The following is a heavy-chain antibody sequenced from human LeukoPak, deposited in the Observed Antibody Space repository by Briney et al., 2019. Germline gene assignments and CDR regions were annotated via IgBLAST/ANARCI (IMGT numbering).Heavy chain of an antibody. D-gene: IGHD2/OR15-2a*01. CDR3: ARPLLGGSPQGGFDY. CDR2: IYYSGTT. V-gene: IGHV4-39*01. J-gene: IGHJ4*02. CDR1: GGSISSSSYF. Sequence: SETLSLTCIVSGGSISSSSYFWGWIRQPPGKGLEWIGSIYYSGTTYYNPSLKSRVTISVDTSKNQFSLKLSSVTAADTAVYYCARPLLGGSPQGGFDYWGQGTLVTVSS.